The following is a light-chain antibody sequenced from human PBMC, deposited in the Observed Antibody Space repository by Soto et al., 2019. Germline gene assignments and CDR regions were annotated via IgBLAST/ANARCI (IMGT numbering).Light chain of an antibody. J-gene: IGLJ3*02. CDR1: SSDVGSYNL. CDR2: EAT. V-gene: IGLV2-23*01. CDR3: CSYASSGTVV. Sequence: QSALTQPASVSGSPEQSITISCTGTSSDVGSYNLVSWYQQHPGKAPKVMIYEATKRPSGVSNRFSGSKSGNTASLTMSGLQAEDEADYYCCSYASSGTVVFGGGTKLTVL.